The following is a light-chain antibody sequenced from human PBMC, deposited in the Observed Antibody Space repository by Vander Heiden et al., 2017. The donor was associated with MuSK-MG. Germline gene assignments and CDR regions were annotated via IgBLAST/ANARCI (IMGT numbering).Light chain of an antibody. Sequence: VIPQSPAPLSVSPGERATLSCSVSQSVSTNLAGYQQKPGQAPRLLLYSVSTRATDIPARCSGSGSGTEFTLTISSLQSEDFAVYYCQQYNHRTPFTFGPGTKVDIK. CDR1: QSVSTN. V-gene: IGKV3-15*01. J-gene: IGKJ3*01. CDR3: QQYNHRTPFT. CDR2: SVS.